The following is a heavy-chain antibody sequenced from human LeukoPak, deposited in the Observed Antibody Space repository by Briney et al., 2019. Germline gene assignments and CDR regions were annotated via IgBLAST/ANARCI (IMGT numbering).Heavy chain of an antibody. CDR1: GYTLTRYR. D-gene: IGHD2-15*01. Sequence: GASVKGSCKASGYTLTRYRISWVRPAPGQGLECMGGITAYNGNTNYAQKLQGRVTMTTDKSTSKAYMELRSLRSDDTDVYYCARVQHCSGGSWYPYNWFDPWGQGTLVSVPS. V-gene: IGHV1-18*01. CDR2: ITAYNGNT. CDR3: ARVQHCSGGSWYPYNWFDP. J-gene: IGHJ5*02.